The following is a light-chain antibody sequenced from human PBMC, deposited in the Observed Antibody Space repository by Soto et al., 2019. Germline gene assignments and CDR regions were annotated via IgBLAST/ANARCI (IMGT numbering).Light chain of an antibody. J-gene: IGKJ1*01. CDR1: QSLVHSDGNTY. Sequence: DIVMTQTPLSSPVTLGQAASISCKSSQSLVHSDGNTYLSWYQQRPGQPPRLLIYKVSERFSGVPDRFTGSGAGTNFTLNISRVEVEDVGTFFCMQSSQLRTFGQGTKVDIK. CDR2: KVS. CDR3: MQSSQLRT. V-gene: IGKV2-24*01.